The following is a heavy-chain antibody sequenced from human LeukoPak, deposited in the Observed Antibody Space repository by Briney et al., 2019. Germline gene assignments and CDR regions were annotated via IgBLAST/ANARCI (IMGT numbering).Heavy chain of an antibody. D-gene: IGHD6-13*01. CDR1: GYTFTGYY. J-gene: IGHJ1*01. Sequence: ASVTVSCTASGYTFTGYYMHWVRQAPGQGLEWMGRINPNSGGTNYAQKFQGRVTMTRDTSISTAYMELSRLRSDDTAVYYCARDRRAAAAGTPLYFQHWGQGTLVTVSS. CDR2: INPNSGGT. CDR3: ARDRRAAAAGTPLYFQH. V-gene: IGHV1-2*06.